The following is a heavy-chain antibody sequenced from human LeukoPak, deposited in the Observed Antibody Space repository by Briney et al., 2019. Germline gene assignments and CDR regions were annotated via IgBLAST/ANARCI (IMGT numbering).Heavy chain of an antibody. D-gene: IGHD3-22*01. V-gene: IGHV3-66*01. J-gene: IGHJ3*02. CDR3: ARDDSSGFGDAFDI. Sequence: GGSLRLSCAASGFTFSSNCMSWVRQAPGKGLEWVSVIYSGGSTYYADSVKGRFTISRDNSKKTLYLQMNSLRAEDTAVYYCARDDSSGFGDAFDIWGQGTMVTVSS. CDR1: GFTFSSNC. CDR2: IYSGGST.